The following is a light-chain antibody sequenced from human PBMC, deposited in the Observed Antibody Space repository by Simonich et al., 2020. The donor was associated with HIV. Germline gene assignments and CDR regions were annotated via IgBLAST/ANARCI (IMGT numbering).Light chain of an antibody. V-gene: IGKV1-9*01. CDR2: AAS. CDR3: QQLNSYPPPFT. J-gene: IGKJ3*01. CDR1: QGISSY. Sequence: IQLTQSPSFLSASVVYRVTITCRASQGISSYLAWYQQKPGTAPKLLIYAASTLQSGVPSRFSGSGSGTEFTLTISSLQPEDFATYYCQQLNSYPPPFTFGPGTKVDVK.